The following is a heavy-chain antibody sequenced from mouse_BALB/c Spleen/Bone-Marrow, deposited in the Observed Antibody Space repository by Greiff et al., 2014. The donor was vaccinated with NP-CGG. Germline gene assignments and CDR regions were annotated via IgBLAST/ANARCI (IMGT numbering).Heavy chain of an antibody. D-gene: IGHD2-14*01. J-gene: IGHJ2*01. CDR1: GYTFTSYW. Sequence: VQLQQSGAELVKPGASVKLSCKASGYTFTSYWMHWVKQRPGQGLEWIGEIDPSDSYTNYNQKFKGKATLTVDKSSSTAYMQLSIRTSEDSAVYYYARGYAGWTDYWGQGTTLTVS. CDR3: ARGYAGWTDY. CDR2: IDPSDSYT. V-gene: IGHV1-69*02.